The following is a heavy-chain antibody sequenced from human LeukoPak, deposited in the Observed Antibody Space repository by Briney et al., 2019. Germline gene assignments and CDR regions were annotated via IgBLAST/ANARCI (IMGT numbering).Heavy chain of an antibody. CDR1: GGSISSYY. CDR3: ARDSRGYSGSYLSYFDY. Sequence: SETLSLTCTVSGGSISSYYWSSIRQPPGKGLKWIGYIYYSGSTNYNPSLKSRVTISVDTSKNQFSLKLSSVTAADTAVYYCARDSRGYSGSYLSYFDYWGQGTLVTVSS. CDR2: IYYSGST. D-gene: IGHD1-26*01. V-gene: IGHV4-59*01. J-gene: IGHJ4*02.